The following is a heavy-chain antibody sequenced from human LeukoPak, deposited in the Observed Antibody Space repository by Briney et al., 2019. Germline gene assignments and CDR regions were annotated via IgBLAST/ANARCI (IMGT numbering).Heavy chain of an antibody. CDR2: IYYSGST. CDR3: ATRLYYDSTGYFDY. D-gene: IGHD3-22*01. CDR1: GGSISSYY. J-gene: IGHJ4*02. V-gene: IGHV4-59*12. Sequence: PSETLSLTCTVSGGSISSYYWNWIRQPPGKGLEWIGYIYYSGSTNYNPSLKSRVTISVDKSKNQFSLKLSSVTAADTAVYYCATRLYYDSTGYFDYWGQGTLVTVSS.